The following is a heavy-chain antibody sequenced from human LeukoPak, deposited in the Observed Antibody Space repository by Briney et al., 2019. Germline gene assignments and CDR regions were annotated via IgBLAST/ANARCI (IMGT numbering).Heavy chain of an antibody. J-gene: IGHJ3*02. D-gene: IGHD1-26*01. CDR2: INSDGSST. CDR3: GKNRYSGSLSPFDI. V-gene: IGHV3-74*01. Sequence: GGSLRLSCAASGFTVSSNYMSWVRQAPGKGLVWVSRINSDGSSTSYADSVKGRFTISRDNAKNTLYLQMNSLRAEDTAVYYCGKNRYSGSLSPFDIWGQGTMVTVSS. CDR1: GFTVSSNY.